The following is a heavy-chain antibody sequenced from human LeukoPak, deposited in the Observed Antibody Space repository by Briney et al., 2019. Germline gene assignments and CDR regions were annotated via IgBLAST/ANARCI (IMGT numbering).Heavy chain of an antibody. V-gene: IGHV3-7*01. CDR2: IKQDGSEK. CDR3: ARIMITFGGVIGPATHPYFDY. CDR1: GFTFSSYW. Sequence: GGSLRLSCAASGFTFSSYWMSWVRQAPGKGLEWVANIKQDGSEKYYVDSVKGRFTISRDNAKNSLYLQMNSLRAEDTAVYYCARIMITFGGVIGPATHPYFDYWGQGTLVTVSS. J-gene: IGHJ4*02. D-gene: IGHD3-16*02.